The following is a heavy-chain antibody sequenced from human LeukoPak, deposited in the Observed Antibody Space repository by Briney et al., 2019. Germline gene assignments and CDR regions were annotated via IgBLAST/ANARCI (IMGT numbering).Heavy chain of an antibody. CDR3: ARDPIEPPTYSSSWYYYYGMDV. CDR1: GYTLTDYY. CDR2: INPNSGGT. D-gene: IGHD6-13*01. Sequence: ASVKVSCKASGYTLTDYYMHWVRQAPGQGLEWMGRINPNSGGTNYAQKFQGRVTITADESTSTAYMELSSLRSEDTAVYYCARDPIEPPTYSSSWYYYYGMDVWGQGTTVTVSS. V-gene: IGHV1-2*06. J-gene: IGHJ6*02.